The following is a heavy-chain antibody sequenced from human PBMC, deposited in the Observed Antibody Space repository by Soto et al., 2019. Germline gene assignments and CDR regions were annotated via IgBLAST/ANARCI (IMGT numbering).Heavy chain of an antibody. V-gene: IGHV3-74*01. CDR2: TNIDGRTI. Sequence: EVQLVESGGGLVQPGGSLRLSCAASGFTFSSYWMHWVCQAPGKGLVWVSRTNIDGRTISYADSVKGRFTISRDNAKNTLYLQMNSLRAEDTAVYYCARVATGSYHFDSWGQGTLVTVSA. CDR1: GFTFSSYW. J-gene: IGHJ4*02. CDR3: ARVATGSYHFDS. D-gene: IGHD2-15*01.